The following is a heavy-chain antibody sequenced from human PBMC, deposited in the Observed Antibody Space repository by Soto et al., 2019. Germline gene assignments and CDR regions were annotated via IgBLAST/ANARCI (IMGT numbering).Heavy chain of an antibody. D-gene: IGHD2-2*01. CDR2: IYYSGST. Sequence: PSETLSLTCTVSGGSISSGGYYWSWIRQHPGKGLEWIGYIYYSGSTYYNPSLKSRVTISVDTSKNQFSLKLSSVTAADTAVYYCARYYCSSTSCPNWFDPWGQGTLVTVSS. J-gene: IGHJ5*02. CDR3: ARYYCSSTSCPNWFDP. CDR1: GGSISSGGYY. V-gene: IGHV4-31*03.